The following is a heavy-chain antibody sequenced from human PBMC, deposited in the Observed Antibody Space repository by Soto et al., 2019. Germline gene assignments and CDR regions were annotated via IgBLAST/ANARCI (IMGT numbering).Heavy chain of an antibody. CDR3: ARERVARFLEGGDY. CDR1: GFTFSSYG. V-gene: IGHV3-33*01. CDR2: IWYDGSNK. Sequence: QVQLVESGGGVVQPGRSLRLSCAASGFTFSSYGMHWVRQAPGKGLEWVAVIWYDGSNKYYADSVKGRFTISRDNSKNTLYLQMNSLRAEDTAVYYCARERVARFLEGGDYWGQGTLVTVSS. J-gene: IGHJ4*02. D-gene: IGHD3-3*01.